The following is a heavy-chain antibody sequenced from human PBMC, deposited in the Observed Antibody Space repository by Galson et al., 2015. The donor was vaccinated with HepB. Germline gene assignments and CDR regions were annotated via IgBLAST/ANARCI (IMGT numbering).Heavy chain of an antibody. D-gene: IGHD1-26*01. CDR3: ARGTAPSGKFYVGYFDY. CDR1: GDTFTSYG. Sequence: SVKVSCKASGDTFTSYGFSWVRQAPGQGLEWMGGIIPLLDITHYAQQFQGRVTITADTSTSTAYMELNNLTSEDTAVYYCARGTAPSGKFYVGYFDYWGQGTLVTVSS. CDR2: IIPLLDIT. J-gene: IGHJ4*02. V-gene: IGHV1-69*10.